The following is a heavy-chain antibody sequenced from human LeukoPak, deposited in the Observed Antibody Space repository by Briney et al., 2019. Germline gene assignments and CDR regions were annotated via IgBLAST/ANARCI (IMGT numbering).Heavy chain of an antibody. CDR2: ISYDGSNK. V-gene: IGHV3-30*18. CDR1: GFTFSSYG. CDR3: ANVGSYGHFDY. Sequence: GGSLRLSCAASGFTFSSYGMHWVRQAPGEGLEWVAVISYDGSNKYYADSVKGRFTISRDNSKNTLYLQMNSLRAEDTAVYYCANVGSYGHFDYWGQGTLVTVSS. J-gene: IGHJ4*02. D-gene: IGHD3-16*01.